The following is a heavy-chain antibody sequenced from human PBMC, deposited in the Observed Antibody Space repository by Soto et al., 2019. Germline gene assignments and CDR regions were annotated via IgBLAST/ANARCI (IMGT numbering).Heavy chain of an antibody. CDR1: GFTFSSYA. V-gene: IGHV3-23*01. J-gene: IGHJ5*02. Sequence: GGSLRLSCAASGFTFSSYAMSWVRQAPGKGLEWVSVISGGGGTTYYADSVKGRFTISRDNSKNTLYLEMTSLRAEDTAVYYCAKLDCTSTTCYIGGSWFDPWGQGTLVTVSS. D-gene: IGHD2-2*02. CDR2: ISGGGGTT. CDR3: AKLDCTSTTCYIGGSWFDP.